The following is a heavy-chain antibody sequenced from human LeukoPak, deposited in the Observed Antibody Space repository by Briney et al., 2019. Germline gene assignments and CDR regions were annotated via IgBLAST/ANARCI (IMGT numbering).Heavy chain of an antibody. CDR3: ARARSPSSGYLLRDHNWFDP. Sequence: PVASVKVSCKASGGTFNSYAISWVRQAPGQGLEWMGGIIPIFGTANYAQKVQGRVTITTDESTTTAYMELSSLRSEDTAVYYCARARSPSSGYLLRDHNWFDPWGQGTLVTVSS. V-gene: IGHV1-69*05. J-gene: IGHJ5*02. CDR2: IIPIFGTA. D-gene: IGHD3-22*01. CDR1: GGTFNSYA.